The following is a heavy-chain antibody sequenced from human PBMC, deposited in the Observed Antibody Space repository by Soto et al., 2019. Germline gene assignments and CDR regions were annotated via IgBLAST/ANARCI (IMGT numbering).Heavy chain of an antibody. CDR3: ARGQVVAAQH. J-gene: IGHJ4*02. CDR2: IYHSGST. CDR1: GGSISNYS. Sequence: SETLSLTCTVSGGSISNYSWSWIRQPPGKGLEWIGYIYHSGSTYYNPSLKSRVTISVDRSKNQFSLKLSSVTAADTAVYYCARGQVVAAQHWGQGTLVTVSS. V-gene: IGHV4-30-2*01. D-gene: IGHD2-15*01.